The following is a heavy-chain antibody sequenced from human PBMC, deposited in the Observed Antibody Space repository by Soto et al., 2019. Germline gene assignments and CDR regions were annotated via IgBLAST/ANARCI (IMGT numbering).Heavy chain of an antibody. J-gene: IGHJ5*02. Sequence: GASVKVSCKASGGTFSSYAISWVRQAPGQGLEWMGGIIPIFGTANYAQKFQGRVTITADESTSTAYMELSSLRSEDTAVYYCARGTADETWFDPWGQGTLVTVSS. CDR3: ARGTADETWFDP. CDR2: IIPIFGTA. CDR1: GGTFSSYA. V-gene: IGHV1-69*13.